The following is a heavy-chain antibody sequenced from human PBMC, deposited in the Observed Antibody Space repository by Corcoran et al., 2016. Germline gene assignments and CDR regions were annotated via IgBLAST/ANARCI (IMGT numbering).Heavy chain of an antibody. CDR1: GFTFSSYG. Sequence: QVQLVESGGGVVQPGRSLRLSCAASGFTFSSYGMHWVRQAPGKGLEWVAVISYDGSNKYYADSVKGRFTISRDNSKNTLYLQMNSRRAEDTAVYYCAKDLEDENYFDYWGQGTLVTVSS. J-gene: IGHJ4*02. CDR3: AKDLEDENYFDY. V-gene: IGHV3-30*18. CDR2: ISYDGSNK.